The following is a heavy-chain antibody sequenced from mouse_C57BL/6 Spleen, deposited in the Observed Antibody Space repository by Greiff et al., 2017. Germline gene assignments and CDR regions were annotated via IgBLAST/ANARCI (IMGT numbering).Heavy chain of an antibody. CDR2: IYPSDSET. J-gene: IGHJ3*01. Sequence: QVQLQQPGAELVRPGSSVKLSCKASGYTFTSYWMDWVKQRPGQGLEWIGNIYPSDSETHYNQKFKDKATLTVDKSSSTAYMQLSSLTSEDSAVYYCARRGSMMVTGWFAYWGQGTLVTVSA. CDR3: ARRGSMMVTGWFAY. V-gene: IGHV1-61*01. D-gene: IGHD2-3*01. CDR1: GYTFTSYW.